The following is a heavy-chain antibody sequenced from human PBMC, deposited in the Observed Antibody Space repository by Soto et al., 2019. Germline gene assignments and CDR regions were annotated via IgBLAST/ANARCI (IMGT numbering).Heavy chain of an antibody. CDR3: AREKRYRTSGGWFDP. CDR1: GGTFSSYA. CDR2: IIPIFGTA. V-gene: IGHV1-69*13. D-gene: IGHD3-9*01. Sequence: SVKVSCKASGGTFSSYAISWVRQAPGQGLEWMGGIIPIFGTANYAQKFQGRVTITADESTSTAYMELSSLRSEDTAVYYCAREKRYRTSGGWFDPWGQGTLVTVSS. J-gene: IGHJ5*02.